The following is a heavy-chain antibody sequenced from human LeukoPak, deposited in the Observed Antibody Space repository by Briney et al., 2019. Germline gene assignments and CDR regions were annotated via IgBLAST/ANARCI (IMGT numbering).Heavy chain of an antibody. J-gene: IGHJ4*02. CDR3: AREMYSSSWYQVYYFDY. Sequence: PGGSLRLSCAASGFTFSSYWMSWVRQAPGKGLEWVANIKQDGSEKYYVDSVKGRFTISRDNAKNSLYLQMNSLRAEDTAVYYCAREMYSSSWYQVYYFDYWGQGTLVTVSS. CDR1: GFTFSSYW. V-gene: IGHV3-7*01. D-gene: IGHD6-13*01. CDR2: IKQDGSEK.